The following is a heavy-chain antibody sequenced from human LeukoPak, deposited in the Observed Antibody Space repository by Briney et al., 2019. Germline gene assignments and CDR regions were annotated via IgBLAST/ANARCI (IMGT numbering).Heavy chain of an antibody. CDR2: MNPNSGDT. J-gene: IGHJ3*02. V-gene: IGHV1-8*01. Sequence: ASVKVSCKASGYTFTSHDINWVRQATGQGLEWMGWMNPNSGDTGYAQKFQGRVTMTTNTSISTAYMELSSLRSEDTAVYYCARGGWFGELLWDDAFDIWGQGTMVTVSS. CDR3: ARGGWFGELLWDDAFDI. CDR1: GYTFTSHD. D-gene: IGHD3-10*01.